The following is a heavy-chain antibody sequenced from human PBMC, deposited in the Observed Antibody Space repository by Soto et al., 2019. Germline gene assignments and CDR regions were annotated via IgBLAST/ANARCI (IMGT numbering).Heavy chain of an antibody. CDR1: GFTFSSYA. CDR3: ARDLAFLSDYGMDV. V-gene: IGHV3-30-3*01. J-gene: IGHJ6*02. D-gene: IGHD3-3*02. CDR2: ISYDGSNK. Sequence: GGSLRLSCAASGFTFSSYAMHWVRQAPGKGLEWVAVISYDGSNKYYADSVKGRLTISRDNSKNTLYLQMNSLRAEDTAVYYCARDLAFLSDYGMDVWGQGTTVTSP.